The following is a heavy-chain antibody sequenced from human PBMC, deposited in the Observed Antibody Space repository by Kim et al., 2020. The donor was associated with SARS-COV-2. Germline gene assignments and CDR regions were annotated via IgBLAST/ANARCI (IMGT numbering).Heavy chain of an antibody. D-gene: IGHD6-13*01. J-gene: IGHJ4*02. V-gene: IGHV3-11*05. CDR3: ARVKWGSSSWYVLDS. Sequence: ADSVNGRFTISRDNAKNALYLQINSLRVEDTAMYYCARVKWGSSSWYVLDSWGQGTLVTVSS.